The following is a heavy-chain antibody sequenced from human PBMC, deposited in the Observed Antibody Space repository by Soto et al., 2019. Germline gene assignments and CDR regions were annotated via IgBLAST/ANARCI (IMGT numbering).Heavy chain of an antibody. CDR1: GYIFTGYH. D-gene: IGHD3-9*01. CDR2: INPNSGDT. J-gene: IGHJ6*03. V-gene: IGHV1-2*02. CDR3: ARDARGTRGFDEMDI. Sequence: ASVKVSCKASGYIFTGYHIHWVRQAPGRGLEWMGWINPNSGDTEYAQNFQGRVTMTRDTSFNLVYMEMSGLMSDDTAVYYCARDARGTRGFDEMDIWGKGTTVSLSS.